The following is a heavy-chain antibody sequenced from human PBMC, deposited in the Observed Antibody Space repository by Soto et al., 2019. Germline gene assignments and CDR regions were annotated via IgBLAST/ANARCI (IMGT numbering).Heavy chain of an antibody. J-gene: IGHJ4*01. CDR1: GGSISRDY. D-gene: IGHD6-19*01. Sequence: SETLSLTCTVSGGSISRDYWSWIRQPPGKGLEWIGYIYYSGNTNYNPSLKSRVTISADTPKNQFSLKVNSVTTADTAVYYCSRHLRPVAGTFDTWVHGTL. V-gene: IGHV4-59*08. CDR3: SRHLRPVAGTFDT. CDR2: IYYSGNT.